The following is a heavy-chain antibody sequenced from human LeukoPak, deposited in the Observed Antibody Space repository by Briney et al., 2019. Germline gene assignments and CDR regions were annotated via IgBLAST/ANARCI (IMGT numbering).Heavy chain of an antibody. CDR3: VHSGGDCSPCCGIDA. D-gene: IGHD2-21*02. J-gene: IGHJ6*02. CDR2: INGGGDST. V-gene: IGHV3-23*01. CDR1: GFVFNNYP. Sequence: GGSLRLSCAASGFVFNNYPMSWVRQAPGKGREWVSVINGGGDSTYYADCVQGRFTISSSNYKTTLFLQLKSLSAEATAAYYCVHSGGDCSPCCGIDAWGQGTTVTVSS.